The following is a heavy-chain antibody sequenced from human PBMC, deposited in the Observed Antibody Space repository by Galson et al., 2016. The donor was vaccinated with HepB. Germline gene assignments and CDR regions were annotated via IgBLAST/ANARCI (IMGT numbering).Heavy chain of an antibody. CDR2: IYYSGST. J-gene: IGHJ4*02. V-gene: IGHV4-31*03. Sequence: TLSLTCTVSGGSISSGGYYWSWIRQHPGKGLEWIAYIYYSGSTYYNPSLKSRVTISIDTSKNQFSLKLSSVTAADTAMYYCARSPSMIRGVILDSWGQGTLVTASS. CDR3: ARSPSMIRGVILDS. CDR1: GGSISSGGYY. D-gene: IGHD3-10*01.